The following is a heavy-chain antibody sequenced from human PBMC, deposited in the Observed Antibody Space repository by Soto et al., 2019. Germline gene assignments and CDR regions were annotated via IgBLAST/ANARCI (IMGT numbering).Heavy chain of an antibody. J-gene: IGHJ5*02. V-gene: IGHV5-51*01. D-gene: IGHD3-3*01. CDR3: ARLEWLSLAAWFDP. Sequence: PGESLKISCKGSGYSFTNHWIGWVRQMPGKGLEWMGMIYPDDSDTKYSPSFQGQVTFSADKSINTAYLQWSSLKASDTAIYYCARLEWLSLAAWFDPWGQGTLVTVSS. CDR1: GYSFTNHW. CDR2: IYPDDSDT.